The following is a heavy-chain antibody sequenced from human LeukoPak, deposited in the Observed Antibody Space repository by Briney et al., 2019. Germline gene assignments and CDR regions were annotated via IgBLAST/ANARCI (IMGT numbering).Heavy chain of an antibody. D-gene: IGHD2-15*01. J-gene: IGHJ4*02. CDR2: ISSSSSYI. V-gene: IGHV3-21*01. CDR3: ARDKRGHHY. Sequence: VRQAPXXXXDWGSSISSSSSYIYYADSVKGRFTISRDNAKNSLYLQMNSLRAEDTAVYYCARDKRGHHYWGQGTLVTVSS.